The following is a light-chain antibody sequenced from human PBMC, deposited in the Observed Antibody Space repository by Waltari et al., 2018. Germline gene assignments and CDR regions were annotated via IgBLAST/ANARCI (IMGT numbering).Light chain of an antibody. V-gene: IGKV1-39*01. Sequence: DIQMTQSPSSLSASVGDRVTITCRASQSISSYLNWYQQKPGKAPKLRIYAASSLQSGVPSRFSGSGSGTEFTLTINSLQPEDFATYYCQQSSSTPPFTFGPGTKVDIK. CDR3: QQSSSTPPFT. J-gene: IGKJ3*01. CDR2: AAS. CDR1: QSISSY.